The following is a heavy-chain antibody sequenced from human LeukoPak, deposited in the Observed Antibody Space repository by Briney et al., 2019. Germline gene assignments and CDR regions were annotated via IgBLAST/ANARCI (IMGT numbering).Heavy chain of an antibody. D-gene: IGHD1-1*01. V-gene: IGHV3-23*01. CDR3: AKSLEPYRPYPDAFDI. J-gene: IGHJ3*02. CDR1: GFTFSSYG. CDR2: ISGSGGST. Sequence: AGGSLRLSCAASGFTFSSYGMYWVRQAPGKGLELVSAISGSGGSTYYADSVKGRFTISRDNSKNTLYLQMNSLRAEDTAVYYCAKSLEPYRPYPDAFDIWGQGTMVTVSS.